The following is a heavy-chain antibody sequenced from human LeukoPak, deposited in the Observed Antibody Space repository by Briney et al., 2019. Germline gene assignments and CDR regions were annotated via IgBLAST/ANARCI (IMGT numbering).Heavy chain of an antibody. Sequence: SETLSLTCTVSGGSISSYYWSWIRQPAGKGLEWIGRIYTSGSTNYNPSLKSRVTMSVDTSKNQFSLKLSSVTAADTAVYYCAREWVTSGSYRRFDYWGQGTLVTVSS. V-gene: IGHV4-4*07. CDR1: GGSISSYY. J-gene: IGHJ4*02. CDR3: AREWVTSGSYRRFDY. D-gene: IGHD1-26*01. CDR2: IYTSGST.